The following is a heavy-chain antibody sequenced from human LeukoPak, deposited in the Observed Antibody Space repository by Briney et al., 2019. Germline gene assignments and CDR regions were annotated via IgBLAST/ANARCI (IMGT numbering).Heavy chain of an antibody. J-gene: IGHJ4*02. CDR2: IRYDGSYK. V-gene: IGHV3-30*02. D-gene: IGHD4-11*01. CDR3: AKDPPSPDPYSNYLFDY. CDR1: GLTFSRYG. Sequence: GGSLRLSCAASGLTFSRYGMHWVRQAPGKGLEWVAYIRYDGSYKHYADSVKGRFTISRDNSKSTLYLQMNSLRGEDTAVYYCAKDPPSPDPYSNYLFDYWGQGTLVTVSS.